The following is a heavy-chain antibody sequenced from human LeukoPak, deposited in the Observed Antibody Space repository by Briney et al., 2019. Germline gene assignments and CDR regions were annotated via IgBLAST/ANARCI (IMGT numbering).Heavy chain of an antibody. Sequence: SETLSLACAVHRGSFSGFFWAWVRQAPGKGLEWIGAITPSGSTNYNSSLKSRVTISLGSSNYQLSLKLSFVTVADTAVYDCARGSWDLYSYGPHWYFDLWGLGTQVTVSS. V-gene: IGHV4-34*01. CDR1: RGSFSGFF. CDR2: ITPSGST. CDR3: ARGSWDLYSYGPHWYFDL. J-gene: IGHJ2*01. D-gene: IGHD5-18*01.